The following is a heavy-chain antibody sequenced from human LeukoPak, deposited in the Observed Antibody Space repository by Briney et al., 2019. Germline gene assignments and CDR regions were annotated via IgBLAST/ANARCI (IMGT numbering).Heavy chain of an antibody. D-gene: IGHD3-16*01. V-gene: IGHV1-18*04. CDR2: INPIDGNT. CDR3: ARGGGATFHDY. CDR1: SYSITNFG. J-gene: IGHJ4*02. Sequence: GASVKVSCKASSYSITNFGITWVRQAPGQGLEWMGWINPIDGNTNYARDLQGRVTMTTDTSTSTAYMDLRSLRSDDTAVYYCARGGGATFHDYWGRGTLVTVSS.